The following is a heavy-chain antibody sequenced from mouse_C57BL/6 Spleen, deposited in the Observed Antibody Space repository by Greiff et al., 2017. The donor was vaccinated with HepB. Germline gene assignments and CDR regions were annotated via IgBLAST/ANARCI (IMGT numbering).Heavy chain of an antibody. J-gene: IGHJ2*01. Sequence: QVQLQQPGAELVKPGASVKMSCKASGYTFTSYWITWVKQRPGQGLEWIGDIYPGSGSTNYNEKFKSKATLTVDTSSSTADMQLSSLTSEDSAVYYCARGDYSYGSSDYWGQGTTLTVSS. V-gene: IGHV1-55*01. CDR3: ARGDYSYGSSDY. D-gene: IGHD1-1*01. CDR2: IYPGSGST. CDR1: GYTFTSYW.